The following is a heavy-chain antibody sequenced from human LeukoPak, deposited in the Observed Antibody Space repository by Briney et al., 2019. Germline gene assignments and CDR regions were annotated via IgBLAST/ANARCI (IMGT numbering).Heavy chain of an antibody. V-gene: IGHV1-18*01. D-gene: IGHD6-6*01. Sequence: GASVKVSCKASGYTFTSYGISWVRQAPGQGLEWMGWISAYNGNTNYAQKLQGRVTMTTDTSTSTAYMELRSLRSDDTAVYYCARDRADSSSSGSVSDYYYGMDVWGQGTTVTVSS. CDR2: ISAYNGNT. CDR1: GYTFTSYG. J-gene: IGHJ6*02. CDR3: ARDRADSSSSGSVSDYYYGMDV.